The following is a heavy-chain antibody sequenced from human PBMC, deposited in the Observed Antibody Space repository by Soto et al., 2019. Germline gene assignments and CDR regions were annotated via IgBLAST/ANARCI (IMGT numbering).Heavy chain of an antibody. J-gene: IGHJ5*02. V-gene: IGHV4-39*01. Sequence: QVQLQGSGPGLVRPSETLSLTCTVSGASISTNHHNWAWVRQPPGKGLEWMGNIHYRGDTYFNPSLGSRLSMSVDTSKNQFSLKLTSVTAADTAVYYCARLPTGYPNWSDPWGQGTLVTVSS. CDR3: ARLPTGYPNWSDP. D-gene: IGHD3-9*01. CDR1: GASISTNHHN. CDR2: IHYRGDT.